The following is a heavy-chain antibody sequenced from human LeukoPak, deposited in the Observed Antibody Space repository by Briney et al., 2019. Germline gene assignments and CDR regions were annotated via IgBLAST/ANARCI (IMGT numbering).Heavy chain of an antibody. CDR3: ARGLGKVAVAGTLRWFDP. Sequence: PSETLSLTCTVSGGSISSSSYYWGWIRQPPGKGLEWIGSIYYSGSTYYNPSLKSRVTISVDTSKNQFSLKLSSVTAADTAVYYCARGLGKVAVAGTLRWFDPWGQGTLVTVSS. J-gene: IGHJ5*02. CDR2: IYYSGST. V-gene: IGHV4-39*01. CDR1: GGSISSSSYY. D-gene: IGHD6-19*01.